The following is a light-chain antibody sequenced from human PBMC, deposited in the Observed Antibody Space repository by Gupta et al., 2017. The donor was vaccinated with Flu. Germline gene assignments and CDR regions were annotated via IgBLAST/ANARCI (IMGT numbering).Light chain of an antibody. V-gene: IGKV3-11*01. CDR3: QQRSNWPLT. CDR2: DTS. Sequence: PATLSLSPGERATLSCRASQSVSSYLAWYQQKPGQAPRLLIYDTSNRATGIPARFSGSGSGTDFTLTISSLEPEDFAVYYCQQRSNWPLTFGGGTKVEIK. J-gene: IGKJ4*01. CDR1: QSVSSY.